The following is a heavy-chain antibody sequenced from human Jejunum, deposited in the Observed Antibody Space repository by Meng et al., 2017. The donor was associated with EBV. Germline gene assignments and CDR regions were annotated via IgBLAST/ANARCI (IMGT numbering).Heavy chain of an antibody. CDR2: TSHRGIT. Sequence: QVQLQESGPRLVNPSGTLSLTCGVSGDSVSTDKWWSWVRQSPGKGLEWIGETSHRGITYYNPSLESQVTISIDTSKSQFSLRLRSVTAADTAVYYCARASWERLLEYWGQGTLVTVSS. J-gene: IGHJ4*02. V-gene: IGHV4-4*02. CDR3: ARASWERLLEY. CDR1: GDSVSTDKW. D-gene: IGHD1-26*01.